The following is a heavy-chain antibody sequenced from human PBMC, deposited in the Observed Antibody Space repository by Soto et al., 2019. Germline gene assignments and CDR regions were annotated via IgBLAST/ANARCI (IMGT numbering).Heavy chain of an antibody. V-gene: IGHV3-15*01. CDR3: AKMGRDAYKPLDS. D-gene: IGHD3-16*01. Sequence: EVQLVESGGGLVKPGGSLRLSCVVSGFDFSGAWMSWVRQPPGKGLEWVGRIKSKHEGVTTDYAAPVKGRFPISRDTSKNTLYLQTTSLRAEDTAMYYCAKMGRDAYKPLDSWGQGSLVAVSS. J-gene: IGHJ4*02. CDR2: IKSKHEGVTT. CDR1: GFDFSGAW.